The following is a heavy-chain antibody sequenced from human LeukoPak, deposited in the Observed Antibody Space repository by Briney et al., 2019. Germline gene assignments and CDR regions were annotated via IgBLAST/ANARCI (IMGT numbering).Heavy chain of an antibody. CDR2: ISAYNGNT. V-gene: IGHV1-18*04. CDR3: ARDLIAVAGSGNWFDP. D-gene: IGHD6-19*01. Sequence: GESLKISCKGSGYSFTSYWIGWVRQAPGQGLEWMGWISAYNGNTNYAQKLQGRVTMTTDTSTSTAYMELRSLRSDDTAVYYCARDLIAVAGSGNWFDPWGQGTLVTVSS. J-gene: IGHJ5*02. CDR1: GYSFTSYW.